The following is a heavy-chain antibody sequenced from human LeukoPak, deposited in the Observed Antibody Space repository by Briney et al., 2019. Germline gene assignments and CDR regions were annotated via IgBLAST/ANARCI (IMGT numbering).Heavy chain of an antibody. CDR3: HQTIWTDTYYFDY. J-gene: IGHJ4*02. CDR2: IIPIPGLA. V-gene: IGHV1-69*04. D-gene: IGHD1/OR15-1a*01. Sequence: VASVKVSCKASGGTFTSYAISWVRQAPGQGLEWMGRIIPIPGLANYAQKFQGRVTITADKSTSTAYMELSSLRSEDTAVYYCHQTIWTDTYYFDYWGQGTLVTVSS. CDR1: GGTFTSYA.